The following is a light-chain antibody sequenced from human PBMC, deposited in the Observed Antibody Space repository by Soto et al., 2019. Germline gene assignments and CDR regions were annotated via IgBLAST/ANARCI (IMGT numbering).Light chain of an antibody. CDR2: DVS. CDR3: CSYAGTNMLI. Sequence: QSALTQPRSVSGSPGQSVAISCTGTSSDVGGYNYVSWYQQHPGRAPKLLIYDVSERPSGVPDRFSGSKSGYTASLTISGLQAEDEADYSCCSYAGTNMLIFGGGTQLTVL. V-gene: IGLV2-11*01. J-gene: IGLJ2*01. CDR1: SSDVGGYNY.